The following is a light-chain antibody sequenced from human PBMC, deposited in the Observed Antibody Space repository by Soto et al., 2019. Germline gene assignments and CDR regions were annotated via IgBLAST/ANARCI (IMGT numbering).Light chain of an antibody. V-gene: IGKV1-39*01. CDR2: AAS. Sequence: DIQMTQSPSSLSASVGDRVTITCRASQSISSYLHWYQQKPGKAPKLLIYAASNLQSGVPSRFSASGSGTDFTLTLNSVQPEDFATYYCQQVYSTPWTFGQGTKVEIK. CDR1: QSISSY. J-gene: IGKJ1*01. CDR3: QQVYSTPWT.